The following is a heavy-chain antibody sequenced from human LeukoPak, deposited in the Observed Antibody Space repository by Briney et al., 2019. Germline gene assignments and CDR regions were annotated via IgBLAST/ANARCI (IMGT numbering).Heavy chain of an antibody. CDR2: IHYSGST. D-gene: IGHD3-16*01. J-gene: IGHJ4*02. CDR3: TRGAGWLIDY. Sequence: SETLSLTRTVSGGSISTYYWSWIRQPPGKGLEWIGYIHYSGSTSYNPSLKSRITISVDTSKNHFSLKLNSVTTADTAVYYCTRGAGWLIDYWGQGILVTVSS. V-gene: IGHV4-59*01. CDR1: GGSISTYY.